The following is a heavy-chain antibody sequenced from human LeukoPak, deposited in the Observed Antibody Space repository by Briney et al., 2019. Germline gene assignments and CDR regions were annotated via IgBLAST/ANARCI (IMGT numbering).Heavy chain of an antibody. J-gene: IGHJ4*02. V-gene: IGHV3-11*01. CDR1: GFTFSDYY. D-gene: IGHD3-3*01. CDR3: AKEGSYDFWSGYYPLFDY. CDR2: ISSSGNTK. Sequence: PGGSLRLSCAASGFTFSDYYMSWIRQAPGKGLEWVSYISSSGNTKYYADSVKGRFTISRDNSKNTLYLQMNSLRAEDTAVYYCAKEGSYDFWSGYYPLFDYWGQGTLVTVSS.